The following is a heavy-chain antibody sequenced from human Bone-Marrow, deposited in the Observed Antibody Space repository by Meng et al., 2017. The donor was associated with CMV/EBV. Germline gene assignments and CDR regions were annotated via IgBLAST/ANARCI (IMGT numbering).Heavy chain of an antibody. D-gene: IGHD2-2*02. CDR1: GYTFTGYY. V-gene: IGHV1-2*02. CDR3: ARLLGYCSSTRCYTDNYFDY. Sequence: ASVKVSCKASGYTFTGYYMHWVRQAPGQGLEWIGWINPNSGGTNYAQKFQGRVTMTRDTSISTAYMELSRLRSDDTAVYYCARLLGYCSSTRCYTDNYFDYWGQGTLVTVSS. CDR2: INPNSGGT. J-gene: IGHJ4*02.